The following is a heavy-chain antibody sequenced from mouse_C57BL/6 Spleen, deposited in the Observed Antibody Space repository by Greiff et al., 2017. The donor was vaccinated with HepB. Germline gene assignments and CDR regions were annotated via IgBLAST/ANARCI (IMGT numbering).Heavy chain of an antibody. D-gene: IGHD1-1*01. J-gene: IGHJ3*01. CDR2: INPGSGGT. CDR3: ARDYYGSSYGAWFAY. CDR1: GYAFTNYL. Sequence: QVQLQQSGAELVRPGTSVKVSCKASGYAFTNYLIEWVKQRPGQGLEWIGVINPGSGGTNYNEKFKGKATLTADKSSSTAYMQLSSLTSEDSAVYFCARDYYGSSYGAWFAYWGQGTLVTVSA. V-gene: IGHV1-54*01.